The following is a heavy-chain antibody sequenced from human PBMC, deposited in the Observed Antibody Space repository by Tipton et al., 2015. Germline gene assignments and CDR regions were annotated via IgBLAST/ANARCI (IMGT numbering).Heavy chain of an antibody. CDR1: GFTFSSHW. Sequence: SLRLSCAASGFTFSSHWMHWVRQAPGKGLVWVSRIRDDGRDTTYADSVKGRFTISRDDAKNSLYLQMNSLKAEDTAVYYCARAESHGFKMCGQGTMVTVSS. CDR2: IRDDGRDT. J-gene: IGHJ3*02. V-gene: IGHV3-74*03. CDR3: ARAESHGFKM.